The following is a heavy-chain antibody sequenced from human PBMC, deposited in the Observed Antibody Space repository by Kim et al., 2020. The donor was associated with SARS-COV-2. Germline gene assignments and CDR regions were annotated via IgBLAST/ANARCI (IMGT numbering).Heavy chain of an antibody. Sequence: GGSLRLSCAASGFTFSSYAMHWVRQAPGKGLEWVAVISYDGSNKYYADSVKGRFTISRDNSKNTLYLQMNSLRAEDTAVYYCARGLLYSSSEVDYWGQGT. D-gene: IGHD6-6*01. V-gene: IGHV3-30*04. CDR3: ARGLLYSSSEVDY. CDR2: ISYDGSNK. J-gene: IGHJ4*02. CDR1: GFTFSSYA.